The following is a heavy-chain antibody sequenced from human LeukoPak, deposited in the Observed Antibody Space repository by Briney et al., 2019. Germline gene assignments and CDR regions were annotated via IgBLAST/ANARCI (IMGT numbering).Heavy chain of an antibody. V-gene: IGHV6-1*01. J-gene: IGHJ4*02. CDR3: ARFLGIGSQRYYFDS. CDR2: TYYRSKWYH. Sequence: SQTLSLTCAISGDSVSSNSAAWRWIRHSPSRGLEGLGGTYYRSKWYHDYAVSVRSRVSVNPDTSKNQFSLQLNSVTPEDTAVYYCARFLGIGSQRYYFDSWGQGTLVTVSS. D-gene: IGHD6-19*01. CDR1: GDSVSSNSAA.